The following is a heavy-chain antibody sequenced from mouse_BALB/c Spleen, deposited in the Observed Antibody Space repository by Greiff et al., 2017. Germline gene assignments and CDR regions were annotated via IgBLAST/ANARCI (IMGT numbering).Heavy chain of an antibody. CDR3: ARDSSGFSFDY. D-gene: IGHD3-2*01. CDR1: GYTFSSYW. V-gene: IGHV1-9*01. Sequence: VQLQQSGAELMKPGASVKISCKATGYTFSSYWIEWVKQRPGHGLEWIGEILPGSGSTNYNEKFKGKAIFTADTSSNTAYMQLSSLTSEDSAVYYCARDSSGFSFDYWGQGTTLTVSS. J-gene: IGHJ2*01. CDR2: ILPGSGST.